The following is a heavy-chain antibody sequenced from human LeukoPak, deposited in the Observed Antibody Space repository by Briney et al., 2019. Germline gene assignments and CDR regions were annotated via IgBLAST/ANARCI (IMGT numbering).Heavy chain of an antibody. D-gene: IGHD3-22*01. Sequence: GASVKVSCKASGYTFTSYAMHWVRQAPGQRLEWMGWINAGNGNTKYSQKFQGRVTITRDTSASTAYMELSSLRSEDTAVYYCARALTYYYDSSGYQRDAFDIWGQGTMVTVSS. CDR3: ARALTYYYDSSGYQRDAFDI. CDR1: GYTFTSYA. J-gene: IGHJ3*02. V-gene: IGHV1-3*01. CDR2: INAGNGNT.